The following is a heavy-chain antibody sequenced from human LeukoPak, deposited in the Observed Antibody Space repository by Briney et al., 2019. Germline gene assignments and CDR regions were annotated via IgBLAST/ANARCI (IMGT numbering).Heavy chain of an antibody. Sequence: SQTLSLTCTVSGGSISSGGYYWSWIRQHPGKGLEWIGYIYYSGSTYYNPSLKSRVTILVDTSKNQFSLKLSSVTAADTAVYYCARGAGYSTLSRGGGAWFDPWGQGTLVSVSS. D-gene: IGHD6-13*01. J-gene: IGHJ5*02. V-gene: IGHV4-31*03. CDR3: ARGAGYSTLSRGGGAWFDP. CDR1: GGSISSGGYY. CDR2: IYYSGST.